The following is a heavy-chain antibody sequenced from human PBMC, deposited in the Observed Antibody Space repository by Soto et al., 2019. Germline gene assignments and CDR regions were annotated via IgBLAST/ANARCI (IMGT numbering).Heavy chain of an antibody. D-gene: IGHD3-22*01. J-gene: IGHJ4*02. CDR1: GFTFSSYG. V-gene: IGHV3-30*18. Sequence: GGSLRLSCAASGFTFSSYGMHWVRQAPGKGLEWVAVISYDGSNKYYADSVKGRFTISRDNSKNTLYLQMYSLRAEDTAVYYCAKGLQYYYDSSGLDYWGQGTLVTVSS. CDR2: ISYDGSNK. CDR3: AKGLQYYYDSSGLDY.